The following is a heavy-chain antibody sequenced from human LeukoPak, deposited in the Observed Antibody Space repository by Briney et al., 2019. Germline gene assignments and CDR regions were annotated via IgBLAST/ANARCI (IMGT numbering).Heavy chain of an antibody. J-gene: IGHJ3*02. CDR1: GFTFTSSA. V-gene: IGHV1-58*01. Sequence: GTSVKVSCKASGFTFTSSAVQWVRQARGQRLEWIGWIVVGSGNTNYAQKFQERVTITRDMSTSTAHMELSSLRSEDTAVHYCAAPYCSSTSCYRDAFDIWGQGTMVTVSS. D-gene: IGHD2-2*01. CDR3: AAPYCSSTSCYRDAFDI. CDR2: IVVGSGNT.